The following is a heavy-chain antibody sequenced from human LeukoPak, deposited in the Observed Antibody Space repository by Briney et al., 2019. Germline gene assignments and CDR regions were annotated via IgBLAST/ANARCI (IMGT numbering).Heavy chain of an antibody. D-gene: IGHD4-17*01. V-gene: IGHV3-48*03. Sequence: PGGSLRLSCAASGFTFGSYEMNWVRQAPGKGLEWVSYISSSGSTIYYADSVKGRFTISRDNAKNSLYLQMNSLRAEDTAVYYCARDPPPDYGDYFDYWGQGTLVTVSS. J-gene: IGHJ4*02. CDR3: ARDPPPDYGDYFDY. CDR2: ISSSGSTI. CDR1: GFTFGSYE.